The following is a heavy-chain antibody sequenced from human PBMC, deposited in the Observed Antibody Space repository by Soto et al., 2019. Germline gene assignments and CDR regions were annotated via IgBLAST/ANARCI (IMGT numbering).Heavy chain of an antibody. CDR3: AKYSTVTTSYYYYHGMDV. V-gene: IGHV3-23*01. D-gene: IGHD4-17*01. CDR1: GFTFNTYA. CDR2: ISGSGSSR. Sequence: GGSLRLSCAASGFTFNTYAMTWVRQAPGKGLEWLSTISGSGSSRYYLDSVRGRFTISRDNSKNTLYLHMNSLRADDTALYYCAKYSTVTTSYYYYHGMDVWGQGTAVTVSS. J-gene: IGHJ6*02.